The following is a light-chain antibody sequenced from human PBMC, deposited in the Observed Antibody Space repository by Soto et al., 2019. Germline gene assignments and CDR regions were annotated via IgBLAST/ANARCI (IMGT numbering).Light chain of an antibody. Sequence: QSALAQPASVSGSPGQSITISCTGTSSDVGAYNYVSWFQQHPGKAPTLIISEVSNRPSGVSNRFSGSKSGNAASLTISGLQAEDEADYFCFSFTNINTRACVFGTGTKVTVL. CDR1: SSDVGAYNY. J-gene: IGLJ1*01. CDR2: EVS. V-gene: IGLV2-14*01. CDR3: FSFTNINTRACV.